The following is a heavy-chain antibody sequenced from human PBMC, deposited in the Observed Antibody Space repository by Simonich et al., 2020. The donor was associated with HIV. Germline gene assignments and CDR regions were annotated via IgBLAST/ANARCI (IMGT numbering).Heavy chain of an antibody. CDR3: ARHSASYDSSGRRYVDL. CDR1: GGSFSGYY. Sequence: QVQLQQWGAGLLKPSETLSLTCAVYGGSFSGYYWSWIRQPPGKGLEWIGEINHSGSTNYNPALKSRGTISLDTSKNQFSLKLSSVTAADTAVYYCARHSASYDSSGRRYVDLWGRGTLVTVFS. D-gene: IGHD3-22*01. J-gene: IGHJ2*01. CDR2: INHSGST. V-gene: IGHV4-34*01.